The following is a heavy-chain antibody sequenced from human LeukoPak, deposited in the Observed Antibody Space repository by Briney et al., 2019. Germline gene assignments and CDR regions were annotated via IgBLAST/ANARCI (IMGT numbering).Heavy chain of an antibody. CDR2: IFYSGST. Sequence: PSETLSLTCTVSSGSISTSNYYWGWVRQPPGKALEWIGNIFYSGSTNYNPSLKSRVTISVDTSKNQFSLKLSSVTAADTAVYYCAREGPGSSGYYYYFDYWGQGTLVTVSS. J-gene: IGHJ4*02. CDR3: AREGPGSSGYYYYFDY. CDR1: SGSISTSNYY. D-gene: IGHD3-22*01. V-gene: IGHV4-39*07.